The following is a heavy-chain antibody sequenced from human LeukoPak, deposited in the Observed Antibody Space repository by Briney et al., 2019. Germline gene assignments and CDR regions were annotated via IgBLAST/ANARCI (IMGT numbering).Heavy chain of an antibody. V-gene: IGHV4-39*01. J-gene: IGHJ4*02. CDR2: IYYSGST. D-gene: IGHD2/OR15-2a*01. CDR1: GGSINSRNYY. Sequence: SETLSLTCTVSGGSINSRNYYWGWIRQPPGKGLEWIGSIYYSGSTYYNPSLKSRVTISVDTSKNQFSLKLSSVNAADTVMYNCARHNSRAIFYDTGDGFDYWGQGTLVTVSP. CDR3: ARHNSRAIFYDTGDGFDY.